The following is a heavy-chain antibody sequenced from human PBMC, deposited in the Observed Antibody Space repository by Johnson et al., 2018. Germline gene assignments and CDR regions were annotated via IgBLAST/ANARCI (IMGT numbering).Heavy chain of an antibody. CDR2: TSNNEDTT. J-gene: IGHJ5*02. V-gene: IGHV3-23*04. D-gene: IGHD6-19*01. Sequence: VQLVESGGGLVQPGGSLRLSCAASGFAFSIYAMSWVRQAPGRGLEWVSGTSNNEDTTYYADSVKGRFTISRDISKNTLYLLMNSLRADDTAVYYCVKEGRSGWLSEADRWGQGTQVTVSS. CDR3: VKEGRSGWLSEADR. CDR1: GFAFSIYA.